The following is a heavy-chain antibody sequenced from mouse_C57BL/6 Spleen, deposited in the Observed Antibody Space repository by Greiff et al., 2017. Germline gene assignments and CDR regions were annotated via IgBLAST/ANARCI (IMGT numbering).Heavy chain of an antibody. CDR2: ILPGSGST. CDR3: ARHYYGSIYWYFMS. CDR1: GYTFTGYW. V-gene: IGHV1-9*01. D-gene: IGHD1-1*01. J-gene: IGHJ1*03. Sequence: SGAELMKPGASVKLSCKATGYTFTGYWIEWVKQRPGHGLEWIGEILPGSGSTNYNEKFKCKATITAATSSNTASMQLSSLTTEDSAIYYCARHYYGSIYWYFMSGAQGPRSPSPQ.